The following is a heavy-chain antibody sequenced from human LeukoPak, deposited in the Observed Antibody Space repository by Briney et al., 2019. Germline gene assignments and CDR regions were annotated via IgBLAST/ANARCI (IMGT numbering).Heavy chain of an antibody. CDR2: ISYDGSNK. CDR3: ARTSRDGYNWYFDY. J-gene: IGHJ4*02. CDR1: GFTFSSYA. D-gene: IGHD5-24*01. Sequence: GRSLRLSCAASGFTFSSYAMHWVRQAPGKGLEWVAVISYDGSNKYYADSVKGRFTISRDNSKNTLYLQMNSLRAEDTAVYYCARTSRDGYNWYFDYWGQGTLVTVSS. V-gene: IGHV3-30-3*01.